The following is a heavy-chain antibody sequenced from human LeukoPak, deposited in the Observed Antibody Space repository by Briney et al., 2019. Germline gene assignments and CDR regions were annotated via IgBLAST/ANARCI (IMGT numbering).Heavy chain of an antibody. J-gene: IGHJ3*02. Sequence: PVGSLRLSCAASGFTFSSYAMHWVRQAPGKGLEWVAVISYDGSNKYYADSVKGRFTISRDNSKNTLYLQMNSLRAEDTAVYYCARDQWELGAFDIWGQGTMVTVSS. D-gene: IGHD1-26*01. CDR2: ISYDGSNK. CDR1: GFTFSSYA. V-gene: IGHV3-30-3*01. CDR3: ARDQWELGAFDI.